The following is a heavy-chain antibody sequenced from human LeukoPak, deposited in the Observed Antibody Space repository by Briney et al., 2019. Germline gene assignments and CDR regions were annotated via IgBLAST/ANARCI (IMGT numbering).Heavy chain of an antibody. V-gene: IGHV4-59*12. Sequence: SETLSLTCSVSDDSITMYYWTWIRQPPGKGLEWIGYVDHTGSTNFNPSLNGRVSISRDTTKNQFSLKLSSVTAADTAVYYCARGGYSGYDGNWGQGTLVTVSS. CDR3: ARGGYSGYDGN. J-gene: IGHJ4*02. D-gene: IGHD5-12*01. CDR2: VDHTGST. CDR1: DDSITMYY.